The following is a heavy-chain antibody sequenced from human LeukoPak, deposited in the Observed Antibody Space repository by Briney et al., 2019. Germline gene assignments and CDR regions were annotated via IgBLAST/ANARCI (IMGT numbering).Heavy chain of an antibody. D-gene: IGHD3-22*01. CDR2: IYPGDSYI. CDR3: ARTYYSDSSGYALDY. Sequence: GESLKISCKGSGYSFTSYWIGWVRQMPGKGLEWMGIIYPGDSYIRFSPSLQGQVTISADKSISTAYLQWSSLKASDTPMYYCARTYYSDSSGYALDYWGQGTLVTVSS. CDR1: GYSFTSYW. V-gene: IGHV5-51*01. J-gene: IGHJ4*02.